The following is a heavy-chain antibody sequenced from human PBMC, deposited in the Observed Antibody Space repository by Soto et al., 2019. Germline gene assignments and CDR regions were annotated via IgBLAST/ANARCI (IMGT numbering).Heavy chain of an antibody. J-gene: IGHJ6*02. CDR2: ISAYNGNT. D-gene: IGHD2-2*01. CDR3: ARGEDVLVPAAPPPLYYYGMDV. V-gene: IGHV1-18*01. CDR1: GYTFTSYV. Sequence: ASVKVSCKASGYTFTSYVISWVRQAPAQGLEWMRWISAYNGNTNFAQKLQGRVTMTTDTSTSTAYMELRSLRSDDTAVYYCARGEDVLVPAAPPPLYYYGMDVWGQGTTVTVSS.